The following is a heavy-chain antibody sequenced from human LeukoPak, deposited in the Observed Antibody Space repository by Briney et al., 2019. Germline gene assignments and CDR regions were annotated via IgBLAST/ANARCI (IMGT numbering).Heavy chain of an antibody. CDR3: DSGASFEAFDI. V-gene: IGHV4-39*01. D-gene: IGHD2-15*01. CDR2: VYYSGST. J-gene: IGHJ3*02. Sequence: SETLSLTCSVSGGSIRSSGRYWGWVRQPPGMGLEWIGSVYYSGSTHSNPSLKSRVTFSADTSKNQFSLGLSSVTAADTAVYFCDSGASFEAFDIWGQGTMVTVS. CDR1: GGSIRSSGRY.